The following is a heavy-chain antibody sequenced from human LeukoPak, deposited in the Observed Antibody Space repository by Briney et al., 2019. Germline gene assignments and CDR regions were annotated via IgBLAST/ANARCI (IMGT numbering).Heavy chain of an antibody. J-gene: IGHJ6*03. V-gene: IGHV1-46*01. CDR3: ARGTYCGGDCYSHYYYMDV. CDR1: GYTFTSYF. CDR2: LNPNHGST. Sequence: ASVKVSCKASGYTFTSYFLHWVRQAPGQGLEWMGILNPNHGSTTYAQKFQGRVTMTRDTSTSTAYMELRSLRSDDTAVYYCARGTYCGGDCYSHYYYMDVWGKGTTVTISS. D-gene: IGHD2-21*02.